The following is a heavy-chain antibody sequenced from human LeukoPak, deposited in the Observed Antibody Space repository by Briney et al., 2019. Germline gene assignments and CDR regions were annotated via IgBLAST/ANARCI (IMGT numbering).Heavy chain of an antibody. J-gene: IGHJ4*02. D-gene: IGHD3-16*02. CDR2: ISYDGSNK. CDR3: ARSVWGSYRYPDY. CDR1: GFTFSSYA. V-gene: IGHV3-30*04. Sequence: PGGSLRLSCAASGFTFSSYAMHWVRQAPGKGLEWVAVISYDGSNKYYADSVKGRFTISRDNSKNTLYLQMNSLRAEDTAVYYCARSVWGSYRYPDYWGQGTLVTVSS.